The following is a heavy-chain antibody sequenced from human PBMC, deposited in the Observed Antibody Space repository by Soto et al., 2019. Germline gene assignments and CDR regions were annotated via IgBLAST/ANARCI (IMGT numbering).Heavy chain of an antibody. CDR3: ARGRSVDY. J-gene: IGHJ4*02. V-gene: IGHV4-34*01. CDR2: INHSGST. CDR1: GGSFSGYY. Sequence: QVQLQQWGAGLLKPSETLSLTCAAYGGSFSGYYWSWIRHPPGKGLEWIGAINHSGSTNYNPSLKSRVTISVDTSKHQFSLKLSSVTAADTAVYYCARGRSVDYWGQGTLGNVSS.